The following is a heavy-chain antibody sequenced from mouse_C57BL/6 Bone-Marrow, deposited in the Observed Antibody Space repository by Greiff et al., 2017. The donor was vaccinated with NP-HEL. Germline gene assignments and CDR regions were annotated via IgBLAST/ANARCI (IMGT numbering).Heavy chain of an antibody. J-gene: IGHJ2*01. CDR3: ARDGYFFFDY. D-gene: IGHD2-3*01. Sequence: VQLQQSGPELVKPGASVKISCKASGYSFTSYYIHWVKQRPGQGLEWIGWIYPGSGNTKYNEKFKGKATLTADTSSSTAYMQLSSLTSEDSAVYYCARDGYFFFDYWGQGTTLTVSS. V-gene: IGHV1-66*01. CDR2: IYPGSGNT. CDR1: GYSFTSYY.